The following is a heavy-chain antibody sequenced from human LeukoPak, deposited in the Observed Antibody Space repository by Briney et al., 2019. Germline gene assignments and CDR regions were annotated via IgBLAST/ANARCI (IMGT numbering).Heavy chain of an antibody. CDR3: ARCSSSWSECDAFDI. CDR1: GYTFTSYY. Sequence: EASVKVSCKASGYTFTSYYMHWVRQAPGQGLEWMGIINPSGGSTSYAQKFQGRVTMTRDMSTSTVYMELSSLRSEETAVYYCARCSSSWSECDAFDIWGQGKMVTVSS. D-gene: IGHD6-13*01. CDR2: INPSGGST. J-gene: IGHJ3*02. V-gene: IGHV1-46*01.